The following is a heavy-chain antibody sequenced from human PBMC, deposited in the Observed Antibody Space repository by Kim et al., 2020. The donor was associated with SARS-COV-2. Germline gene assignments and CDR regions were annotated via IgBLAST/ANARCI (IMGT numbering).Heavy chain of an antibody. CDR3: ARDWEAASGTWWFDP. J-gene: IGHJ5*02. CDR1: GYTFTSYA. D-gene: IGHD1-1*01. Sequence: ASVKVSCKASGYTFTSYAMHWVRQAPGQRLEWMGWINAGNGNTRYSQKFQGRVTITRDTSASTAYMELSRLRSEDTAVYYCARDWEAASGTWWFDPWGQGTLVTVSS. CDR2: INAGNGNT. V-gene: IGHV1-3*01.